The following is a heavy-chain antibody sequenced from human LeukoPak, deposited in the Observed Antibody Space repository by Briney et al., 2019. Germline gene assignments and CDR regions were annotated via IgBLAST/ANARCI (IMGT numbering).Heavy chain of an antibody. V-gene: IGHV3-7*01. CDR3: ARDSAVATYYGVDV. CDR1: GFTFRDYW. CDR2: IQSDGNEK. J-gene: IGHJ6*02. Sequence: GGSLRLSCGASGFTFRDYWMSWVRQAPGKGLEWVANIQSDGNEKNYIDSVQGRFTISRDNAKTSLYLQMNSLRAEDTAVYYCARDSAVATYYGVDVWGQETTVTVSS. D-gene: IGHD6-19*01.